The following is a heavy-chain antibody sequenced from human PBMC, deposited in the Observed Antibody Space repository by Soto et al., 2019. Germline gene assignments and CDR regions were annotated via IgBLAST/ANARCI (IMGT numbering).Heavy chain of an antibody. Sequence: AESLRLSCAASGFTISSYCRSWVRQPPGKGLEWVANIKKDGSEKYYVDSVKGRFTISRDNAKNSLYLQMNRMREEDTAVYYCARDWHYSSSWYRDYYYGMDVWGQGTTVTVSS. V-gene: IGHV3-7*03. J-gene: IGHJ6*02. CDR2: IKKDGSEK. CDR3: ARDWHYSSSWYRDYYYGMDV. D-gene: IGHD6-13*01. CDR1: GFTISSYC.